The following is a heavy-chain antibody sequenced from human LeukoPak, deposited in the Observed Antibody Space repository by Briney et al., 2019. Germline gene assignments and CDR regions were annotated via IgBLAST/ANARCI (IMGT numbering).Heavy chain of an antibody. CDR1: GFTFSSYW. Sequence: GSLRLSCAASGFTFSSYWMHWVRQAPGKGLVWVSRINSDGSSTSYADSVKGRFTISRDNAKNTLYLQMNSLRAEDTAVYYCARVGDYYDSSGYTYYFDYWGQGTLVTVSS. J-gene: IGHJ4*02. CDR3: ARVGDYYDSSGYTYYFDY. D-gene: IGHD3-22*01. CDR2: INSDGSST. V-gene: IGHV3-74*01.